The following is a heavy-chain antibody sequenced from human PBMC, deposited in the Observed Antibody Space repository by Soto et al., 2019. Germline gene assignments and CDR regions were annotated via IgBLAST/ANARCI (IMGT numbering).Heavy chain of an antibody. CDR1: GFTFSSYA. Sequence: GGSLRLSCAASGFTFSSYAMSWVRQAPGKGLEWVSAISGSGGSTYYADSVKGRFTISRDNSKNTLYLQMNSLRAEDTAVYYCAKAPGRGVVVPAASGPFDYWGQGTLVTVSS. CDR2: ISGSGGST. V-gene: IGHV3-23*01. D-gene: IGHD2-2*01. J-gene: IGHJ4*02. CDR3: AKAPGRGVVVPAASGPFDY.